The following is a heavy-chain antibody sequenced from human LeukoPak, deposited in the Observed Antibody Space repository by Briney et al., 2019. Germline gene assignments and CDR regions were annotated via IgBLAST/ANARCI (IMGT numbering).Heavy chain of an antibody. CDR2: INPNSGGT. D-gene: IGHD3-10*01. CDR3: AGKGNSYYGSGSYSPLGY. Sequence: GASVKVSCKASGYTFTGYYMHWVRQAPGQGLEWMGWINPNSGGTNYAQKFQGRVTMTRDTSISTAYMELSRLRSDDTAVYYCAGKGNSYYGSGSYSPLGYWGQGTLVTVSS. J-gene: IGHJ4*02. CDR1: GYTFTGYY. V-gene: IGHV1-2*02.